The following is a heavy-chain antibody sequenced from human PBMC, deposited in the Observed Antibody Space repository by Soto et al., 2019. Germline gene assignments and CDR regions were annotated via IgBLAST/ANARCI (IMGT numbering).Heavy chain of an antibody. V-gene: IGHV1-3*05. CDR1: GYTLTRYS. D-gene: IGHD3-22*01. CDR3: AILGTYYFDNSDNYFDF. Sequence: QVQLVQSGAEEMKPGASVKVSCKASGYTLTRYSIHWVRQAPGQRLEWMGWINAGNGNTKFSQKFQGRVTITRDTSASTAYMELRGLRFEDTAVYYCAILGTYYFDNSDNYFDFWGQGNLVTVSS. CDR2: INAGNGNT. J-gene: IGHJ4*02.